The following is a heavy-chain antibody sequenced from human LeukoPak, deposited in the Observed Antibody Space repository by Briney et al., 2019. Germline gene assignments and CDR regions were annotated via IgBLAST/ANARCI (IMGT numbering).Heavy chain of an antibody. D-gene: IGHD1-26*01. V-gene: IGHV3-74*01. J-gene: IGHJ5*02. Sequence: PGGSLRLSCAASGFTFSSYGMHWDRQAPGKGLEWVSRINIDGATTNYADSVKGRFTISRDNAKNTLHLQMNSLRADDTAVYYCVRGAVGTGVWFDPWGQGTLVTVSS. CDR1: GFTFSSYG. CDR3: VRGAVGTGVWFDP. CDR2: INIDGATT.